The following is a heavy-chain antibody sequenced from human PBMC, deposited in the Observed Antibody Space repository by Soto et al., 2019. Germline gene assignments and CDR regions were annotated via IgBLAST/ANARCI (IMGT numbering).Heavy chain of an antibody. V-gene: IGHV5-51*01. J-gene: IGHJ4*02. D-gene: IGHD2-2*01. CDR3: ARGALPNYCSSTSCYDFDY. CDR2: IYPGDSDT. CDR1: GYSFTSYW. Sequence: GESLKISCKGSGYSFTSYWIGWVRQMPGKGLEWMGIIYPGDSDTRYSPSFQGQVTISADKSISTAYLQWSSLKAPDTAMYYCARGALPNYCSSTSCYDFDYWGQGTLVTVSS.